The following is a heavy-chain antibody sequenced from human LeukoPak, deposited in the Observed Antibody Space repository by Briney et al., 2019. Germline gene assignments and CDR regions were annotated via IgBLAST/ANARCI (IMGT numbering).Heavy chain of an antibody. CDR1: GFTFSSYG. D-gene: IGHD4-17*01. J-gene: IGHJ4*02. CDR3: ARGGFYGDYPFGY. Sequence: PGGSLRLSCAASGFTFSSYGMHWVRQAPGKGLEWVAFIRYDGSDKYYADSVKGRFTISRDNSKNTLYLQMNSLRAEGTAVYYCARGGFYGDYPFGYWGQGTLVTVSS. CDR2: IRYDGSDK. V-gene: IGHV3-30*02.